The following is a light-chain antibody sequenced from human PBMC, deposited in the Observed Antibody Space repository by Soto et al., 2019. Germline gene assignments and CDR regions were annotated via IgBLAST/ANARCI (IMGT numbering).Light chain of an antibody. V-gene: IGKV1-5*03. CDR2: KAS. CDR3: QQYDRYSKT. Sequence: DIRMTQSPSTLSASVGDRVTITCRASESISSWLAWYQQKPGKAPKLLIYKASSLERGVPSRFSGSGSGIEFTLTISSLQPDDFATYYCQQYDRYSKTLGPGTKVDIK. J-gene: IGKJ1*01. CDR1: ESISSW.